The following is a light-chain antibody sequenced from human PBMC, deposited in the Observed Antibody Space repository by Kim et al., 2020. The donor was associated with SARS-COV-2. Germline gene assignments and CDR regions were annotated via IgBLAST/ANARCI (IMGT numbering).Light chain of an antibody. V-gene: IGLV2-14*03. J-gene: IGLJ3*02. Sequence: QSALTQPASVSGSPGQSITISCTGTNSDVGRYNYVSWYQQHPGKAPKLMIFDVSKRPSGVSNRFSGSKSANTASLTISGLQAEDEADYYCSSYTTSSTFVFGGGTQLTVL. CDR2: DVS. CDR1: NSDVGRYNY. CDR3: SSYTTSSTFV.